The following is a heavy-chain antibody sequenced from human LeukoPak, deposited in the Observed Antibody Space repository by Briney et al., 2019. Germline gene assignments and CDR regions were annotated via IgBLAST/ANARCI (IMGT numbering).Heavy chain of an antibody. D-gene: IGHD6-13*01. Sequence: GGSLRLSCAASGFTFSSYALSWVRQAPGKGLEWIAIISESGVITYYADSVKGRFNISRDNSKNTLYLQMNSRRAEDTAVYYCAKVGRDVAAAGPYYFDYWGQGTLVTVSS. V-gene: IGHV3-23*01. CDR3: AKVGRDVAAAGPYYFDY. CDR2: ISESGVIT. CDR1: GFTFSSYA. J-gene: IGHJ4*02.